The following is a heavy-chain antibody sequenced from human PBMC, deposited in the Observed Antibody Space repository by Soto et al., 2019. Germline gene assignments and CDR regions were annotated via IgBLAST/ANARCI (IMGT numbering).Heavy chain of an antibody. D-gene: IGHD5-18*01. J-gene: IGHJ4*01. Sequence: SETLSLTCTVSGGSISSYYWSWIRQPPGKGLEWIGYIYYSGSTNYNPSLKSRVTISVATSKNQFSLKLSSVTAADTAVDYGAWASGGYSYGYYFDYWGQGTLVTVSS. V-gene: IGHV4-59*01. CDR1: GGSISSYY. CDR2: IYYSGST. CDR3: AWASGGYSYGYYFDY.